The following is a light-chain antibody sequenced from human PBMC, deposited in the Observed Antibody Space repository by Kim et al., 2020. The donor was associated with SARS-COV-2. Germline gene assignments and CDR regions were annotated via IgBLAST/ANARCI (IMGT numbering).Light chain of an antibody. CDR3: QAWDSSTVV. V-gene: IGLV3-1*01. J-gene: IGLJ2*01. CDR2: QDA. CDR1: KLEDKF. Sequence: SYELTQPPSVSVSPGQTASITCSGEKLEDKFACWYQQKPGQSPVLVIYQDAKRPSGIPERFSGSNSGNTATLTISGAQAMDEADYYCQAWDSSTVVFCGGTQLTVL.